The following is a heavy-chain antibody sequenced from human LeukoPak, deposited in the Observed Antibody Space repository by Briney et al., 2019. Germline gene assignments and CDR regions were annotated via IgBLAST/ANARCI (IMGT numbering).Heavy chain of an antibody. CDR2: IIPILGIA. J-gene: IGHJ4*02. CDR3: ARDQPAATPDHYFDY. Sequence: SSVKLSCKASGVTFSSYAISWVRQAPGQGLEWMGRIIPILGIANYAQKFQGRVTITADKSTSTAYMELSSLRSEDTAVYYCARDQPAATPDHYFDYWGQGTLVTVSS. D-gene: IGHD6-25*01. CDR1: GVTFSSYA. V-gene: IGHV1-69*04.